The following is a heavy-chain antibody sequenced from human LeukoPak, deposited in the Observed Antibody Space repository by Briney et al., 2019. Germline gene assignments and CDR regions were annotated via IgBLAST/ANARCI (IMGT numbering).Heavy chain of an antibody. CDR3: TTYRYSHDVIGYSYFDY. CDR1: GFSFSNAW. V-gene: IGHV3-15*01. Sequence: GGSLRLSCTASGFSFSNAWMTWVRQAPGKGLEWVGRIISRTSGGATDYAAPVRGRFTISRDDSQNTLHLQMNSLKAEDTAVYYCTTYRYSHDVIGYSYFDYWGQGTPVTVPS. D-gene: IGHD3-22*01. J-gene: IGHJ4*02. CDR2: IISRTSGGAT.